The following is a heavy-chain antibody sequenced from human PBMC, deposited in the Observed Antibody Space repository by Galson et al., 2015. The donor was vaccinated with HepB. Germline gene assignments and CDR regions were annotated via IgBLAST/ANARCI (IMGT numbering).Heavy chain of an antibody. CDR2: IRYYGSDK. J-gene: IGHJ3*02. CDR3: ANDAFDI. V-gene: IGHV3-30*02. Sequence: LRLSCAASGFTFSTYGMHWVRQAPGKGLEWVAFIRYYGSDKYYADSVKGRFTISRDNSKSTLYLQMNSLRAEDTAVYYCANDAFDIWGQGTMVTVSS. CDR1: GFTFSTYG.